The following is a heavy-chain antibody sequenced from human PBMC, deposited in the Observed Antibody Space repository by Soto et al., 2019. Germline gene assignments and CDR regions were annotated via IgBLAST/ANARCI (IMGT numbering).Heavy chain of an antibody. D-gene: IGHD5-18*01. CDR3: SKDISTRGDSDGASDY. V-gene: IGHV3-9*01. CDR2: ISWNSGSI. Sequence: GGSLRLSCAASGFTFDDYAMHWVRQAPGKGLEWVSGISWNSGSIGYADSVKGRFTISRDNAKNSLYLQMNSLRAEDTALYYCSKDISTRGDSDGASDYRGKGTLVPVSS. CDR1: GFTFDDYA. J-gene: IGHJ4*02.